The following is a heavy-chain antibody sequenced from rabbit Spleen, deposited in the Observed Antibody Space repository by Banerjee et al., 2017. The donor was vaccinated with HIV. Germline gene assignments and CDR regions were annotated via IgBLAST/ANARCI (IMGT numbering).Heavy chain of an antibody. CDR3: ARDLVGVIGWNFYL. J-gene: IGHJ4*01. D-gene: IGHD5-1*01. CDR1: GFDFSNYG. V-gene: IGHV1S47*01. CDR2: IEPIFGNT. Sequence: QEQLVESGGGLVQPGGSLKLSCKASGFDFSNYGVSWVRQAPGKGLEWIGYIEPIFGNTYYANWVNGRFTISRENAQNTVFLQMTSLTATDTATYFCARDLVGVIGWNFYLWGPGTLVTVS.